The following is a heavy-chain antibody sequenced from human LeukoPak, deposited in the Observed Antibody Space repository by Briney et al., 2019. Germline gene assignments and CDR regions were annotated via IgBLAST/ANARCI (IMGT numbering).Heavy chain of an antibody. J-gene: IGHJ4*02. D-gene: IGHD3-16*01. CDR2: IYYSGST. Sequence: SETLSLTCTVSGGSISSSSYYWGWIRQPPGKGLEWIGSIYYSGSTYYNPSLKSRVTISVDTSKNQISLKLSSVTAADTAMYYCARDEGGYFDYRGQGTLVTVSS. CDR3: ARDEGGYFDY. V-gene: IGHV4-39*07. CDR1: GGSISSSSYY.